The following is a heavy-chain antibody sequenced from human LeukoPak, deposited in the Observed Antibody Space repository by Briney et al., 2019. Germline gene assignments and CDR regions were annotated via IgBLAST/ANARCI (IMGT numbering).Heavy chain of an antibody. J-gene: IGHJ5*02. CDR2: IYYSGST. CDR3: ARSTIFGVLIQFNWLDP. D-gene: IGHD3-3*01. Sequence: SETLSLTCTVSGGSISSSSYYWGWIRQPPGKGLEWIGSIYYSGSTYYNPSLKSRVTISVDTSKNQFSLKLSSVTAADTAVYYCARSTIFGVLIQFNWLDPWGEGTRVTVSS. CDR1: GGSISSSSYY. V-gene: IGHV4-39*01.